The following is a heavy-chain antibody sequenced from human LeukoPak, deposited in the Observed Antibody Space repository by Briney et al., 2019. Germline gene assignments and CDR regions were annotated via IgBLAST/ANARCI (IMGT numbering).Heavy chain of an antibody. CDR2: ISSNGGST. Sequence: GGSLRLSCAASGFTFSSYAMHWVRQAPGKGLEYVSAISSNGGSTYYANSVKGRFTISRDNSKNTLYLQMGSLRAEDMAVYYCAREPDRSSTSCSSYGGGYYYCGMDVWGQGTTVTVSS. V-gene: IGHV3-64*01. J-gene: IGHJ6*02. D-gene: IGHD2-2*01. CDR1: GFTFSSYA. CDR3: AREPDRSSTSCSSYGGGYYYCGMDV.